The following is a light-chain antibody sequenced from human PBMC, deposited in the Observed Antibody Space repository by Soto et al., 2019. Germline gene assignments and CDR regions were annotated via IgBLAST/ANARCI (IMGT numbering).Light chain of an antibody. J-gene: IGKJ1*01. CDR1: QGVSNNY. V-gene: IGKV3-20*01. Sequence: THSPGTLSVSPGERSTLSCRAAQGVSNNYLALYQQKPGQAPRLLIYGASNRATGIPDRFSGSGSGTDFTLTISRLEPEDFAVYYCQQYGSSPRTFGQGTKVDI. CDR3: QQYGSSPRT. CDR2: GAS.